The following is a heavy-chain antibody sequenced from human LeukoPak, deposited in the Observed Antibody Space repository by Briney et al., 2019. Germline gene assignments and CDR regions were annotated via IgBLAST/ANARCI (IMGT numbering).Heavy chain of an antibody. V-gene: IGHV3-13*04. Sequence: PGGSLRLSCAPSGFTFSTYDMHWVRQATGEGLELVSAIDTAGAAYYPVSVKGRFTISRHQAQNSLYIQMHSPRAEDKAVCYCARSRHPELMDYRGQGTPVTVSS. CDR1: GFTFSTYD. D-gene: IGHD1-26*01. J-gene: IGHJ4*02. CDR2: IDTAGAA. CDR3: ARSRHPELMDY.